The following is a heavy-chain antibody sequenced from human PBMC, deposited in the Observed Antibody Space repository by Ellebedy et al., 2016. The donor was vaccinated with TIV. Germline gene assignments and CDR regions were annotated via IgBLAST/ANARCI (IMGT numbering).Heavy chain of an antibody. D-gene: IGHD3-10*01. Sequence: AASVKVSCKASGYSFTGYYLHWVRQAPGQGLEWMGWIDPRNGGTSYAQRFQGRVTMTRDTSKSTAYMELSSLRSDDTAVFYCARDSGSTIHLDSWGPGTLVTVSS. V-gene: IGHV1-2*02. CDR1: GYSFTGYY. CDR2: IDPRNGGT. J-gene: IGHJ4*02. CDR3: ARDSGSTIHLDS.